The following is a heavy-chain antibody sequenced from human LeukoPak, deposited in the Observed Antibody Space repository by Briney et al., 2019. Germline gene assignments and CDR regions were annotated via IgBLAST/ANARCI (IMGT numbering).Heavy chain of an antibody. J-gene: IGHJ4*02. CDR1: GGSISSYY. D-gene: IGHD2-2*01. CDR3: ARGRADVVPFDY. Sequence: PSETQSLTCTVSGGSISSYYWSWIRQPPGKGLECIGYIYTSGTTNYNPSLESRVTISVDTSKNQFSLKLSSVTAADTAVYYCARGRADVVPFDYWGQGTLVTVSS. V-gene: IGHV4-4*09. CDR2: IYTSGTT.